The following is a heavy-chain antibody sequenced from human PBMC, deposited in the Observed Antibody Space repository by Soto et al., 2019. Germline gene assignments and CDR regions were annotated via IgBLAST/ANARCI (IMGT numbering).Heavy chain of an antibody. J-gene: IGHJ5*02. V-gene: IGHV1-2*02. CDR3: ARIAAAGSYGGYFDP. Sequence: QVQLVQSGAEVKKPGASVKVSCKASGYTFTDYYIHWVRQAPGQGLEWMGWINPNSGGTNYAQKFQGRVTITADESTSTAYMELSSLRSEDTAVYYCARIAAAGSYGGYFDPWGQGTLVTVSS. CDR1: GYTFTDYY. D-gene: IGHD6-13*01. CDR2: INPNSGGT.